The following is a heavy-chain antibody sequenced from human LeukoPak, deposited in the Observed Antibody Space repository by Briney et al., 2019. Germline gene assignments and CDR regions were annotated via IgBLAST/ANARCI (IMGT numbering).Heavy chain of an antibody. V-gene: IGHV1-69*01. CDR1: GGTFSSYA. CDR3: ARAHYGDYGGHYYYYYMDV. CDR2: IIPIFGTA. J-gene: IGHJ6*03. Sequence: KVSCKASGGTFSSYAISWVRQAPGQGLEWMGGIIPIFGTANYAQKFQGRVTITADESTSTAYMELSSLRSEDKAVYYCARAHYGDYGGHYYYYYMDVWGKGTTVTISS. D-gene: IGHD4-17*01.